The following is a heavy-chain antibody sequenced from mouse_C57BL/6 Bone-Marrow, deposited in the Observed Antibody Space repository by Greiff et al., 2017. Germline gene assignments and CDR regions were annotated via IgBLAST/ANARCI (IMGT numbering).Heavy chain of an antibody. CDR2: INPNNGGT. J-gene: IGHJ2*01. D-gene: IGHD4-1*01. Sequence: VQLQQSGPELVKPGASVKMSCKASGYTFTDYNMHWVKQSHGQSLEWIGNINPNNGGTSYNQKFKGKATLTVNKSSSTAYMELRSLTSEDSAVYYWERLELGGGYWGQGTTLTVSS. V-gene: IGHV1-22*01. CDR3: ERLELGGGY. CDR1: GYTFTDYN.